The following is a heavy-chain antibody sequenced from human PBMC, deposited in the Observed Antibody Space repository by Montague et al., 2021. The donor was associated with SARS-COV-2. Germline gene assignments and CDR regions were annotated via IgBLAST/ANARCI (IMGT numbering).Heavy chain of an antibody. CDR1: GGSVSDYY. D-gene: IGHD3-22*01. CDR2: INHSGST. V-gene: IGHV4-34*01. Sequence: SETLSLTCAVYGGSVSDYYWSWIRRPPGKGLEWIGEINHSGSTNYNPSLKSRVTTSVDTSKNQFSLKLTSVTAADTAVYYCARGPRITMIVVVITDIWFDPGGQGTLVTVSS. CDR3: ARGPRITMIVVVITDIWFDP. J-gene: IGHJ5*02.